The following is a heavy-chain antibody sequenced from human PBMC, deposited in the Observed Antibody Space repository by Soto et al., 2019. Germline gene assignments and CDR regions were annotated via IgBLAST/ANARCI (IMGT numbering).Heavy chain of an antibody. Sequence: QVQLQESGPGLVKPSQTLSLTCTVSGVSISSGGYYWSWIRQHPGKGLEWIGYIYYSGSTYYNPSLKSRVTISVDTSKNQFSLKLSSVTAADTAVYYCARDRASAAYYYYGMDVWGQGTTVTVSS. V-gene: IGHV4-31*03. CDR2: IYYSGST. D-gene: IGHD2-15*01. J-gene: IGHJ6*02. CDR3: ARDRASAAYYYYGMDV. CDR1: GVSISSGGYY.